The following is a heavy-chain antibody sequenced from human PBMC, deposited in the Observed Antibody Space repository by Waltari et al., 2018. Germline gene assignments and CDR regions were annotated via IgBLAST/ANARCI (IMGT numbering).Heavy chain of an antibody. Sequence: QVQLQESGPGLVKPSETLSLTCTVSGGSISSHYWSWIRQPPGKGLEWIGYIYYSGSTNYNPSLKSRVTRSVDTSKNQFSLKLSSVTAADTAVYYCARDPDKWSDAFDIWGQGTMVTVSS. CDR2: IYYSGST. D-gene: IGHD2-15*01. V-gene: IGHV4-59*11. CDR3: ARDPDKWSDAFDI. J-gene: IGHJ3*02. CDR1: GGSISSHY.